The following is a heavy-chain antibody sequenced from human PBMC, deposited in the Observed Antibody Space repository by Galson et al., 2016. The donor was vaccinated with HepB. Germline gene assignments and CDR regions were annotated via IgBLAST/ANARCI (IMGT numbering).Heavy chain of an antibody. CDR3: TRHRNTNSGVVIFATPPPYYYSGLDV. CDR1: GFTFSSHW. V-gene: IGHV3-7*01. D-gene: IGHD3-3*01. J-gene: IGHJ6*02. Sequence: SLRLSCAASGFTFSSHWMSWVRQAPGKGLEWVANIKQHGSEKYYVDSVKGRFIISRDNTKNSLFLQMNSLRAEDTAVYYCTRHRNTNSGVVIFATPPPYYYSGLDVWGQETTVTVSS. CDR2: IKQHGSEK.